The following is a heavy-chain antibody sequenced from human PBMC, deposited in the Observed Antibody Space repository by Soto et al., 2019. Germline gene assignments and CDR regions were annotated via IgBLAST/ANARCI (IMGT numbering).Heavy chain of an antibody. Sequence: GGSLRLSCAASGFTFSSYAMSWVRQAPGKGLEWVSAISGSGGSTYYADSVKGRFTISRDNSKNTLYLQMNSLRAEDTAVYYCAKGVLRYFDWLSTYFDYWGQGTLVTVSS. CDR3: AKGVLRYFDWLSTYFDY. CDR1: GFTFSSYA. J-gene: IGHJ4*02. V-gene: IGHV3-23*01. CDR2: ISGSGGST. D-gene: IGHD3-9*01.